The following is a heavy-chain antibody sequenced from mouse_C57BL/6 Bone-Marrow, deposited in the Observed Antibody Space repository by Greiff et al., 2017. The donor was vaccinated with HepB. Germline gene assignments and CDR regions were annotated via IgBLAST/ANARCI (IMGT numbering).Heavy chain of an antibody. J-gene: IGHJ2*01. Sequence: EVQLVESGGGLVKPGGSLKLSCAASGFTFSSYAMSWVRQTPEKRLEWVATISDGGSYTYYPDNVKGRFTISRDNAKNNLYLQMSHLKSEDTAMYYCARDDDYDVGYWGQGTTLTVSS. CDR3: ARDDDYDVGY. D-gene: IGHD2-4*01. V-gene: IGHV5-4*01. CDR1: GFTFSSYA. CDR2: ISDGGSYT.